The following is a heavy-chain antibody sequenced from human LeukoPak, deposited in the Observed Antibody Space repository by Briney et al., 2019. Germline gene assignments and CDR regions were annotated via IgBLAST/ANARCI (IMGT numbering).Heavy chain of an antibody. CDR3: ARGLGALLHDAFDI. V-gene: IGHV3-48*03. D-gene: IGHD1-26*01. CDR2: ISSSGSTI. CDR1: GFTFSSYE. Sequence: GGSLRLSCAASGFTFSSYEMNWVRQAPGEGLEWVSYISSSGSTIYYADSVKGRFTISRDNAKNSLYLQMNSLRAEDTAVYYCARGLGALLHDAFDIWGQGTMVTVSS. J-gene: IGHJ3*02.